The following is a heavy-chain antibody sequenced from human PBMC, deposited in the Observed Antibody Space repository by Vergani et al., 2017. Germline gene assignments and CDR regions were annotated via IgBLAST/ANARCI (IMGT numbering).Heavy chain of an antibody. CDR3: AKAEYYDFWSGYYTY. CDR2: ISSSSSYI. CDR1: GFTFSSYS. J-gene: IGHJ4*02. V-gene: IGHV3-21*04. D-gene: IGHD3-3*01. Sequence: EVQLVESGGGLVKPGGSLRLSCAASGFTFSSYSMNWVRQAPGKGLEWVSSISSSSSYIYYADSVKGRFTISRDNSKNTLYLQMNSLRAEDTAVYYCAKAEYYDFWSGYYTYWGQGTLVTVSS.